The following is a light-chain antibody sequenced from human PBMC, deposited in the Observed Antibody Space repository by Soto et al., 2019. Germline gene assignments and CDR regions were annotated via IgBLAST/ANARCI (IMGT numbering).Light chain of an antibody. V-gene: IGLV2-14*01. CDR3: SSYTNSSTMV. J-gene: IGLJ2*01. CDR1: SSDVGGYKY. Sequence: QSALTQPASVSGSPGQSITISCTGTSSDVGGYKYVSWYQQHPGKAPKLMIYEVTNRPSGVSNRFSGSKSGYTASLTISGLQAEDEADSDCSSYTNSSTMVFGGGTKLTVL. CDR2: EVT.